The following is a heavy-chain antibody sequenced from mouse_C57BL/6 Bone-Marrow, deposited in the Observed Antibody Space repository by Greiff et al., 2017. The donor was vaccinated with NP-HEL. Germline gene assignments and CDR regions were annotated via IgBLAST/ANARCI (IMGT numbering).Heavy chain of an antibody. CDR3: ASPYYDYSWFAY. J-gene: IGHJ3*01. V-gene: IGHV1-7*01. CDR2: INPSIGYT. CDR1: GYTFTSYW. D-gene: IGHD2-4*01. Sequence: VQLQQSGAELAKPGASVKLSCKASGYTFTSYWMHWVKQRPGQGLEWIGYINPSIGYTKYNQKFKDKATLTADKSSSTAYMQLSSLTYEDSAVYYCASPYYDYSWFAYWGQGTLVTVSA.